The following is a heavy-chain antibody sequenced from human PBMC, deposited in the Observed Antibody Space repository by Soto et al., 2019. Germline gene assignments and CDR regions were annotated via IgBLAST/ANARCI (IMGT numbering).Heavy chain of an antibody. CDR2: ISSSSTI. CDR1: GFTFSSYS. Sequence: GGSLRLSCAASGFTFSSYSMNWVRQAPGKGLEWVSYISSSSTIYYADSVKGRFTISRDNAKNSLYLQMNSLRAEDTAVYYCASVSYSSGWYFDLWGRGTLVTVSS. J-gene: IGHJ2*01. D-gene: IGHD6-19*01. CDR3: ASVSYSSGWYFDL. V-gene: IGHV3-48*01.